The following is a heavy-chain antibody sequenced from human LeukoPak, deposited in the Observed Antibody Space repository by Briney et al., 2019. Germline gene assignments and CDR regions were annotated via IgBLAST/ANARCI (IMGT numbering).Heavy chain of an antibody. V-gene: IGHV4-34*01. Sequence: PSETLSLTCAVYGGSFSGYYWSWIRQPPGKGLEWIGEINHSGSTKYNPSLKSRVTISVDTSKNQFSLKLSSVTAADTAVYYCARNSCPSGSCYDNRGYFDYWGQGTLVTVSS. CDR1: GGSFSGYY. CDR3: ARNSCPSGSCYDNRGYFDY. D-gene: IGHD2-15*01. J-gene: IGHJ4*02. CDR2: INHSGST.